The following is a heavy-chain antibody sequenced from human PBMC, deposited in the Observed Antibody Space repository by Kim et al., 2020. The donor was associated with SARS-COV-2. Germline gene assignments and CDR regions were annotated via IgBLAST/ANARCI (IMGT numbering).Heavy chain of an antibody. V-gene: IGHV4-59*09. CDR2: GSN. CDR3: ARGRWELPY. D-gene: IGHD1-26*01. J-gene: IGHJ4*02. Sequence: GSNNYNPTHKSRGTISVDKSNNQVSLTLSSVTAADTAVYYCARGRWELPYWGQGTLVTVSS.